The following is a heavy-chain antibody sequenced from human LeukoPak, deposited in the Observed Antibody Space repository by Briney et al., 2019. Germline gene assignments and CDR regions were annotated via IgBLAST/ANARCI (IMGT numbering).Heavy chain of an antibody. J-gene: IGHJ4*02. CDR2: INPNSGGT. D-gene: IGHD2-21*02. V-gene: IGHV1-2*02. CDR1: GYTFTGYY. Sequence: GASVKVSCKASGYTFTGYYMHWVRQAPGQGLEWMGWINPNSGGTNYAQKFQGRVTMTRDTSISTAYMELSRLRSDDTAVYYCARTPREVVVVTAVDYWGQGTLVTVSS. CDR3: ARTPREVVVVTAVDY.